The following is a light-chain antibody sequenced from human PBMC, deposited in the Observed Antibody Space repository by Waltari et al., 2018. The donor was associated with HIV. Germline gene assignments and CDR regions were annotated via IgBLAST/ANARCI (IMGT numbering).Light chain of an antibody. CDR2: GAF. Sequence: EIVMTQSPATLSVSPGERATLSCRASQSVSSNLAWYQQKPGQAPRLLIYGAFTRATGIPARFSGSGSGTEFTLTISSLQSEDFALYYCQQYNNWPRTFGQGTNVEIK. CDR3: QQYNNWPRT. V-gene: IGKV3-15*01. CDR1: QSVSSN. J-gene: IGKJ1*01.